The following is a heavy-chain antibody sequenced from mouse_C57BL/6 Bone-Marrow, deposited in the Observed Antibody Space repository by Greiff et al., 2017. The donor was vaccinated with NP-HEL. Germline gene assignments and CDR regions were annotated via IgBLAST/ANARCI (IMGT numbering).Heavy chain of an antibody. J-gene: IGHJ1*03. V-gene: IGHV1-56*01. CDR2: IFPGSGST. CDR1: GYTFTSHW. D-gene: IGHD1-1*01. CDR3: ARAPGFYGSSYGYFDV. Sequence: QVQLQQSGPELVRPGASVKISCKAPGYTFTSHWMQWVRQRPGQGLEWIGEIFPGSGSTYYNEKFKGKATLTVDTASSTASMQLSSLTSEDSAVYFCARAPGFYGSSYGYFDVWGTGTTVTVSS.